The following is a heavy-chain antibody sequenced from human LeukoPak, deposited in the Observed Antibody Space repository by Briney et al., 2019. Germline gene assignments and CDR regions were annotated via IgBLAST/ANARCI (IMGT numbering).Heavy chain of an antibody. J-gene: IGHJ3*01. V-gene: IGHV3-30*04. CDR1: GFTFSTYE. CDR3: ARDRDCSRTSCFNAFDA. Sequence: GRSLRLSCAASGFTFSTYEMHWVHQAPGKGLEWVAVISHDGNDQYYGDSVKGRFTISRDNSKNALYLQMNSLRLEDTAVYYCARDRDCSRTSCFNAFDAWGQGTMAIVSS. CDR2: ISHDGNDQ. D-gene: IGHD2-2*01.